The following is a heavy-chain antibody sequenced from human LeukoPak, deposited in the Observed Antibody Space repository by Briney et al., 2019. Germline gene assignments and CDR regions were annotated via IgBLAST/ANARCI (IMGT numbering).Heavy chain of an antibody. CDR1: GGPFSGYY. CDR3: ARGPIVRCFDY. J-gene: IGHJ4*02. Sequence: SETLSLTCAVYGGPFSGYYWSWIRQPPGKGLEWIGEINHSGSTNYNPSLKSRVTISVDTSKNQFSLKLSSVTAADTAVYYCARGPIVRCFDYWGQGTLVTVSS. V-gene: IGHV4-34*01. D-gene: IGHD3-16*02. CDR2: INHSGST.